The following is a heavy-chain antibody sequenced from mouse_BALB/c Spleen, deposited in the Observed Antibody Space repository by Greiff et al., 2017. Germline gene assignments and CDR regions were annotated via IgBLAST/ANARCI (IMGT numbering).Heavy chain of an antibody. CDR1: GYTFTSYT. J-gene: IGHJ4*01. CDR3: ARRVGYHYYGYDAMDY. Sequence: QVQLQQSGAELARPGASVKMSCKASGYTFTSYTMHWVKQRPGQGLEWIGYINPSSGYTNYNQKFKDKATLTADKSSSTAYMQLSSLTSEDSAVYYCARRVGYHYYGYDAMDYWGQGTSVTVSS. D-gene: IGHD1-2*01. CDR2: INPSSGYT. V-gene: IGHV1-4*01.